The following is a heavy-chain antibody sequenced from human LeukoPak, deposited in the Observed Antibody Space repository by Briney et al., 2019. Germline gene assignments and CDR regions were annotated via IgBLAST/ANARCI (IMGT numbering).Heavy chain of an antibody. D-gene: IGHD3-22*01. CDR1: GYTFTGYY. CDR2: INPNSGGT. J-gene: IGHJ4*02. CDR3: ARALYYDSNGYYENFDY. V-gene: IGHV1-2*02. Sequence: ASVKVSCKASGYTFTGYYMHWVRQAPGQGLEWMGWINPNSGGTNYAQKFQGRVTMTRDTSISTAYMELSRLRSDDTSVYYCARALYYDSNGYYENFDYWGQGTLVTVSS.